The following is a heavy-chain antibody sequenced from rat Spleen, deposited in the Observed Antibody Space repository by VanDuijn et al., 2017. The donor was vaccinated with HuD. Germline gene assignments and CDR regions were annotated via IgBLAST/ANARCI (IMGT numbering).Heavy chain of an antibody. CDR2: ISTGGDNT. CDR1: GFTFTNYY. Sequence: EVQLVESGGGLVQPGGSLRLSCAASGFTFTNYYMAWVRQAPTKGLEWVAYISTGGDNTYYRDSVKGRFTISRDNAKSTLYLQLDSLRSEDTATYYGATDTFYDGTYYPGGFDYWGQGVMVTVSS. CDR3: ATDTFYDGTYYPGGFDY. D-gene: IGHD1-12*02. J-gene: IGHJ2*01. V-gene: IGHV5-27*01.